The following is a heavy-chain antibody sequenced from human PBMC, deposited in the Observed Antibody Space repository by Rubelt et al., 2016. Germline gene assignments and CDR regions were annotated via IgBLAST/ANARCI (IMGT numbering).Heavy chain of an antibody. J-gene: IGHJ6*02. D-gene: IGHD3-10*01. Sequence: YYADSVKGRFTISRDNSKKTLYLQMNSLSAEDTAVYYCAKGRILLWFWESTRVWGQGTTVTVSS. CDR3: AKGRILLWFWESTRV. V-gene: IGHV3-23*01.